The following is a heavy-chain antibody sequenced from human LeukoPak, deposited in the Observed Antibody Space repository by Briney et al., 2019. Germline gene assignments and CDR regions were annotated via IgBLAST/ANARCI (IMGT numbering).Heavy chain of an antibody. CDR3: AREFYCSSTSCYVSDVYYYYYGMDV. CDR1: GGSFSGYY. J-gene: IGHJ6*04. CDR2: INHSGST. V-gene: IGHV4-34*01. Sequence: PSETLSLTCAVYGGSFSGYYWSWIRQPPGKGLEWIGEINHSGSTNYNPSLKSRVTISVDTSKNQFSLKLSSVTAADTAVYYCAREFYCSSTSCYVSDVYYYYYGMDVWGKGTTVTVSS. D-gene: IGHD2-2*01.